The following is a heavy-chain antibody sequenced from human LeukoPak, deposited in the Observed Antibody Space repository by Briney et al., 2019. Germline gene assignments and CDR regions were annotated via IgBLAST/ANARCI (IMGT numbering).Heavy chain of an antibody. CDR2: IIPIFGTA. V-gene: IGHV1-69*13. Sequence: SVKVSCKASGGTFSSYAISWVRQAPGKGLEWMGGIIPIFGTANYAQKFQGRVTITADESTSTAYMELSSLRSEDTAVYYCARANWGGYEHFDYWGQGTLVTVSS. CDR1: GGTFSSYA. D-gene: IGHD5-12*01. J-gene: IGHJ4*02. CDR3: ARANWGGYEHFDY.